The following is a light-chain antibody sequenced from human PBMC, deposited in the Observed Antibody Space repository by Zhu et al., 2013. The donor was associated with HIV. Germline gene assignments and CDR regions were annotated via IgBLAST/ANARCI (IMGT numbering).Light chain of an antibody. CDR1: QGISTT. V-gene: IGKV1D-13*01. Sequence: AIQMTQSPSSLSASVGDRVTITCRASQGISTTLAWYQQKPGSAPKVLIYDASNLESGVPSRFSGSGSGTDFTLTIASLQADDFAIYYCQHFNDFSITFGQGTRLEMK. CDR2: DAS. J-gene: IGKJ5*01. CDR3: QHFNDFSIT.